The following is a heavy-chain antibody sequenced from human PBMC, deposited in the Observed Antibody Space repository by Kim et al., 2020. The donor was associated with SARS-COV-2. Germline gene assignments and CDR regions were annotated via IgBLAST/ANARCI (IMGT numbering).Heavy chain of an antibody. CDR3: ARLTAEYDYVWGSYRYFDY. D-gene: IGHD3-16*02. CDR1: GFTFSSYW. V-gene: IGHV3-7*01. CDR2: IKQDGSEK. Sequence: GGSLRLSCAASGFTFSSYWMSWVRQAPGKGLEWVANIKQDGSEKYYVDSVKGRFTISRDNAKNSLYLQMNSLRAEDTAVYYCARLTAEYDYVWGSYRYFDYWGQGTLVTVSS. J-gene: IGHJ4*02.